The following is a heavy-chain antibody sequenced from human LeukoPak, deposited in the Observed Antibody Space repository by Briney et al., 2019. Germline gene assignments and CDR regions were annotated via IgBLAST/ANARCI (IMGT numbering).Heavy chain of an antibody. CDR1: GFTVSSNY. CDR3: ARSSSWSNYYYYYMDV. Sequence: PGGSLRLSCAASGFTVSSNYMSWVRQAPGKGLEWGSVIYSGGSTYYADSVKGRFTISRDNPKNTLYLQMNSLRAEDTAVYYCARSSSWSNYYYYYMDVWGKGTTVTVSS. CDR2: IYSGGST. V-gene: IGHV3-53*01. D-gene: IGHD6-13*01. J-gene: IGHJ6*03.